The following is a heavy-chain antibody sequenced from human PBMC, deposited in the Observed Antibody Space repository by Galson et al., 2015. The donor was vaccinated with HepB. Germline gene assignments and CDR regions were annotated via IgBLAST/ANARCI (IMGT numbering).Heavy chain of an antibody. D-gene: IGHD2-2*01. CDR3: AGGDRSSTSWWFDP. J-gene: IGHJ5*02. CDR1: GFTFDDYA. Sequence: SLRLSCAASGFTFDDYAMHWVRQAPGKGLEWVSSISWNSGSIGYADSVKGRFTISRDNAKNSLYLQMNSLRAEDTAVYYCAGGDRSSTSWWFDPWGQGTLVTVSS. CDR2: ISWNSGSI. V-gene: IGHV3-9*01.